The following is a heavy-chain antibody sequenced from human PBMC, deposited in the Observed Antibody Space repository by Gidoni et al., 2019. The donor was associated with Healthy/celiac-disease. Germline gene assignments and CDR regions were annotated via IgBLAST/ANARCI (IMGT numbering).Heavy chain of an antibody. CDR3: ARVAVAGTPFDY. J-gene: IGHJ4*02. CDR2: IYYSGST. CDR1: GGSISSSSYY. Sequence: QLQLQESGPGLVEPSETLSLTCTVSGGSISSSSYYWGWIRQPPGKGLEWIGSIYYSGSTYYNPSLKSRVTISVDTSKNQFSLKLSSVTAADTAVYYCARVAVAGTPFDYWGQGTLVTVSS. D-gene: IGHD6-19*01. V-gene: IGHV4-39*01.